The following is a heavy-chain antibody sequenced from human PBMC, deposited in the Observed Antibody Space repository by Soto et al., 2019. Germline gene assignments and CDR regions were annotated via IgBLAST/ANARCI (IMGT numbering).Heavy chain of an antibody. Sequence: EVQLVESGGGLVRPGDSLRLSCATSGFTFSNTWMSWVRQAPGKGLEWVGRIKSKSDGETTEYAAPVKGRFAISRDDSKNTLYLHINSLKTEDTGVYYCTTEVGDVVLMVYAVHAFKMWGQGTMVTVSS. J-gene: IGHJ3*02. D-gene: IGHD2-8*01. CDR2: IKSKSDGETT. CDR3: TTEVGDVVLMVYAVHAFKM. V-gene: IGHV3-15*01. CDR1: GFTFSNTW.